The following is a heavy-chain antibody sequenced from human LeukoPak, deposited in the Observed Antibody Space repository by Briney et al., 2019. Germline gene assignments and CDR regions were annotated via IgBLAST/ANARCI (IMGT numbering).Heavy chain of an antibody. J-gene: IGHJ2*01. D-gene: IGHD3-3*01. V-gene: IGHV1-18*01. Sequence: ASVKVSCKASGYTFTSYGISWVRQAPGQGLEWMGWISAYNGNTNYAQKFQGRVTMTEDTSTDTAYMELSSLRSEDTAVYYCATAYFWSGYSKLPEDWYFDLWGRGTLVTVSS. CDR3: ATAYFWSGYSKLPEDWYFDL. CDR1: GYTFTSYG. CDR2: ISAYNGNT.